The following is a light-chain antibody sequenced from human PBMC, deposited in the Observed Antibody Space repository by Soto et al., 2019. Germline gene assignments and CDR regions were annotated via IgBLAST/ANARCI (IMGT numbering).Light chain of an antibody. CDR2: TLS. CDR3: MQRMACPWT. Sequence: DIVMTQTPLSLPVTPGEPASISCRSSQSLLDSDDGKTYLDWYLQKPGQSPQLLIQTLSYRASGVLGRFSGSGSGNDFTLKISRVEAEDVGVYYCMQRMACPWTFGRGTKVEIK. CDR1: QSLLDSDDGKTY. V-gene: IGKV2-40*01. J-gene: IGKJ1*01.